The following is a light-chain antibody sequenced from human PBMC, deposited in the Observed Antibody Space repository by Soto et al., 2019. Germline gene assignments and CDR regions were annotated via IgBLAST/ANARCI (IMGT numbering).Light chain of an antibody. CDR3: QQYNNWPRT. Sequence: EIVMTQSPATLSVSPGERATLSCRASQSVSSNLAWYQQKPGQAPRHLIYGASTRATGIPARVSGSGSGTEFTLTISSLQAEDFAVYYCQQYNNWPRTFGQGTKVEIK. V-gene: IGKV3-15*01. CDR2: GAS. J-gene: IGKJ1*01. CDR1: QSVSSN.